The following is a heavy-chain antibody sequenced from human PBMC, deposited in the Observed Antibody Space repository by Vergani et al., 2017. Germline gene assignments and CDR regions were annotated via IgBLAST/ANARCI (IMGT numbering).Heavy chain of an antibody. CDR2: IIPIFGTA. D-gene: IGHD6-13*01. CDR3: ARGNLGSSWYVRYYYYMDV. CDR1: GGTFSSFA. Sequence: QVQLVQSGAEVKKPGSSVKVSCKASGGTFSSFAISWVRQAPEQGLEWMGGIIPIFGTANYAQKFQGRVTITADESTSTAYMELSSLRSEDTAVYYCARGNLGSSWYVRYYYYMDVWGKGTTVTVSS. J-gene: IGHJ6*03. V-gene: IGHV1-69*01.